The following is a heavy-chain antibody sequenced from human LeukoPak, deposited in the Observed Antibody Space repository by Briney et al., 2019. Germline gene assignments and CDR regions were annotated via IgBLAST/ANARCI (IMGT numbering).Heavy chain of an antibody. CDR3: ARQARQGVIKIDY. J-gene: IGHJ4*02. Sequence: PGGSLRLSCAASGFTFSSNYMSWVRQAPGKGLEWVSVIYSGGSTYYADSVKGRFTIYRDNSENTLYLQMNSLRAEDTAVYYCARQARQGVIKIDYWGQGTLVTVSS. CDR1: GFTFSSNY. D-gene: IGHD3-10*01. CDR2: IYSGGST. V-gene: IGHV3-66*02.